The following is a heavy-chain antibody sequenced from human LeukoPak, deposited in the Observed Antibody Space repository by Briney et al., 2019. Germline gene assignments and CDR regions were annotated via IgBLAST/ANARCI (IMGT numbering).Heavy chain of an antibody. CDR2: ISAYNGNT. J-gene: IGHJ3*02. V-gene: IGHV1-18*01. Sequence: GASVKVSCKASGYTFTSYGISWVRQAPGQGLEWMGWISAYNGNTNYAQKFQGRVTMTEDTSTDTAYMELSSLRSEDTAVYYCATDEQWLITGAFDIWGQGTMVTVSS. D-gene: IGHD6-19*01. CDR1: GYTFTSYG. CDR3: ATDEQWLITGAFDI.